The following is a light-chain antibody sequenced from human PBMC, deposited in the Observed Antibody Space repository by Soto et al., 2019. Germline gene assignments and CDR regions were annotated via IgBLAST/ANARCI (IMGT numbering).Light chain of an antibody. CDR3: SSYTSSSSGV. J-gene: IGLJ1*01. CDR1: SSDVGGYNY. CDR2: DVS. V-gene: IGLV2-14*01. Sequence: SALTQPASVYGSPGQSITISCTGTSSDVGGYNYVSWYQQHPGKAPKLMIYDVSNRPSGVSNRFSGSKSGNTASLTISGLQAEDEADYYCSSYTSSSSGVFGTGTKVTVL.